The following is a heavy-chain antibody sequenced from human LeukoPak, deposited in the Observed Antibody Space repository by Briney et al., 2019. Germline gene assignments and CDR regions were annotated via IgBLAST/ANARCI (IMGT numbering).Heavy chain of an antibody. J-gene: IGHJ4*02. Sequence: GGSLRLSCAASGFTSSRYAMNWVRQAPGKGLEWVSVISGSGDSTYYADSVKGRFTISRDNSKNTLYLQMNSLRVEDTAAYYCAKVRAPSGWFNSDYWGQGTLVTVSS. CDR3: AKVRAPSGWFNSDY. CDR1: GFTSSRYA. CDR2: ISGSGDST. D-gene: IGHD6-19*01. V-gene: IGHV3-23*01.